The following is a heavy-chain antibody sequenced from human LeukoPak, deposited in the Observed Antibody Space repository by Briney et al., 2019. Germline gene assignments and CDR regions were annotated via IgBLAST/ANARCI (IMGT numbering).Heavy chain of an antibody. CDR1: GYTLTELS. V-gene: IGHV1-24*01. D-gene: IGHD2-15*01. CDR2: FDPEDGET. CDR3: ATDIVVAVAATHAFDI. J-gene: IGHJ3*02. Sequence: GASVKVSCKVSGYTLTELSMHWVRQAPGKGLEWMGGFDPEDGETIYAQKFQGRVTMTEDTSTDTAYMELSSLRSEDTAVYYCATDIVVAVAATHAFDIWGQGTMVTVSS.